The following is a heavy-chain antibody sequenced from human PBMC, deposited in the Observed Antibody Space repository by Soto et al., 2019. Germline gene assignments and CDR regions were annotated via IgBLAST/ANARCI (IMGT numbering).Heavy chain of an antibody. CDR1: GGTFSSYA. CDR2: IIPIFGRA. CDR3: ARERGLNDYVWGSIENWFDP. V-gene: IGHV1-69*13. Sequence: SVKVSCKASGGTFSSYAISWVRQAPGQGLEWMGGIIPIFGRANYAQKLQGRVTITADESTSTAYMELSSLRSEDTAVYYCARERGLNDYVWGSIENWFDPWGQGTLVTVSS. J-gene: IGHJ5*02. D-gene: IGHD3-16*01.